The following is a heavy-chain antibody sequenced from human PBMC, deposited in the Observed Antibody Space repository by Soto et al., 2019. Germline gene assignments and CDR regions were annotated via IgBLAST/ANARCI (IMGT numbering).Heavy chain of an antibody. D-gene: IGHD6-13*01. J-gene: IGHJ6*02. CDR2: IYYSGST. V-gene: IGHV4-59*01. CDR1: GGSISSYY. CDR3: ARTSSWYQYYYYGMDG. Sequence: QVQLQESGPGLVKPSETLSLTCTVSGGSISSYYWSWIRQPPGKGLEWIGYIYYSGSTNYNPSLKGRVTISVDTSNNQVSLKLSSVAAADTAVYYCARTSSWYQYYYYGMDGWGQGTTVTVSS.